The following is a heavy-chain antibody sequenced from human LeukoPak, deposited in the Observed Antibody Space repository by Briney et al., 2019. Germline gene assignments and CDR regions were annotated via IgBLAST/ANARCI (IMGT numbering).Heavy chain of an antibody. D-gene: IGHD3-16*01. CDR3: AKGGNGYVDY. Sequence: ASVKVSCKASGYTFTNYAISWVRLAPGQGLEWMGWITAYNGNTNYAQKLQGRVTMTTDTSTRTAYMELRSLRSDDTAVYYCAKGGNGYVDYWGQGTLVTVSS. CDR1: GYTFTNYA. CDR2: ITAYNGNT. V-gene: IGHV1-18*04. J-gene: IGHJ4*02.